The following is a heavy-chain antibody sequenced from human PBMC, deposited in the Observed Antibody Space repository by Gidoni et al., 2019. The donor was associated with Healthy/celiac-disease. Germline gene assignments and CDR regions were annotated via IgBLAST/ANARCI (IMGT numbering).Heavy chain of an antibody. J-gene: IGHJ4*02. Sequence: EVPMVETGGGLVKPGGSLRLSRAASGCTFSNAWMSWVCQAPGKGLEWVGRIKSKTDGGTTDYAAPVKGRFTISRDDSKNTLYLQMNSLKTEDTAVYYCTTTMSPYYFDYWGQGTLVTVSS. CDR2: IKSKTDGGTT. D-gene: IGHD3-3*01. CDR3: TTTMSPYYFDY. CDR1: GCTFSNAW. V-gene: IGHV3-15*01.